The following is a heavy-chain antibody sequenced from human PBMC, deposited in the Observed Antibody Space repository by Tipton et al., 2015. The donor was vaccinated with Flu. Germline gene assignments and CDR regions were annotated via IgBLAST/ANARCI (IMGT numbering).Heavy chain of an antibody. Sequence: SLRLSCAASGFTFSGYGMHWVRQAPGKGLEWVAFIRHDGSNKYYADSVKGRFTISRDNSKNTLYLQMNSLRAEDTAVYFCAREGFGATATKYYYSGMDVWGQGTTVTVSS. CDR1: GFTFSGYG. J-gene: IGHJ6*02. D-gene: IGHD1-26*01. CDR2: IRHDGSNK. CDR3: AREGFGATATKYYYSGMDV. V-gene: IGHV3-30*02.